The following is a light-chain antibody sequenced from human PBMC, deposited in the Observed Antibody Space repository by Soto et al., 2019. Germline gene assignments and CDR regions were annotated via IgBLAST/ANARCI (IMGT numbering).Light chain of an antibody. J-gene: IGLJ3*02. V-gene: IGLV1-40*01. CDR3: QSHDSSLSGWV. CDR1: SSNIGARYD. CDR2: ANI. Sequence: QSVLTQPPSMSGAPGQRVTISCTGSSSNIGARYDVHWYQQVPGTAPKLLIYANINRPSGVPDRFSGSKSGTSASLAITGLQAEDEADYYCQSHDSSLSGWVFGGGTQLTVL.